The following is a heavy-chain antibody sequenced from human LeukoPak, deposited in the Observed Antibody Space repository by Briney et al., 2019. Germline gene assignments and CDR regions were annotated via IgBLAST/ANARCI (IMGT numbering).Heavy chain of an antibody. V-gene: IGHV3-74*01. CDR3: ASGYVDYGGNSH. J-gene: IGHJ4*02. Sequence: GGSLRLSCAASGFTFSNYWMHWVRQAPGMGLVWVSRINSDGSTTNYADSVKGRLTISRDNAKNTLYLQMNSLRAEDTAVYYCASGYVDYGGNSHWGQGTLVTVSS. D-gene: IGHD4-23*01. CDR2: INSDGSTT. CDR1: GFTFSNYW.